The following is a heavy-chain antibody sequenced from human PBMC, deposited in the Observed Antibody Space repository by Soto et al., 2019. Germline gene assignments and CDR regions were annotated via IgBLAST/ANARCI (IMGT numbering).Heavy chain of an antibody. D-gene: IGHD2-2*01. CDR1: GGSISSYY. J-gene: IGHJ4*02. V-gene: IGHV4-59*08. CDR2: IYYSGST. Sequence: SETLSLTCTVSGGSISSYYWSWIRQPPGKGLEWIGYIYYSGSTNYNPSLKSRVTISVDTSKNQFSLKLSSVTAADTAVYYCARHLSRGYGSSTSCYAIDYWGQGTLVTVSS. CDR3: ARHLSRGYGSSTSCYAIDY.